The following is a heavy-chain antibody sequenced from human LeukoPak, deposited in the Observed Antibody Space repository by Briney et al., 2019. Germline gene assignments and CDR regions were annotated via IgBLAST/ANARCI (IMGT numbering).Heavy chain of an antibody. CDR1: GFTFSNYW. V-gene: IGHV3-7*01. Sequence: GGSLRLSCAASGFTFSNYWMSWVREAPGKGLEWVANIKTDGSEKYYVASVKGRFTISRDNPKNSLYLQMNSLRAEGTAIYYCAREVSVSGMDVWGQGTTVTVSS. J-gene: IGHJ6*02. CDR3: AREVSVSGMDV. CDR2: IKTDGSEK. D-gene: IGHD2-8*01.